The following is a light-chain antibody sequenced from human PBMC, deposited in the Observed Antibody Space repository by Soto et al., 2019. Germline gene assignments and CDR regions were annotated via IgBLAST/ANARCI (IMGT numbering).Light chain of an antibody. CDR2: EVT. CDR1: SSDIGGHHF. J-gene: IGLJ1*01. Sequence: QSVLTRPDSVSGSPGQSITSSCTGTSSDIGGHHFVSWYQQQSGKAPKLVIYEVTDRPSGVSDRFSGSKSGNTASLTISGLQPEDEADYYCSSYTSSSLYVFGTGTKVTVL. V-gene: IGLV2-14*01. CDR3: SSYTSSSLYV.